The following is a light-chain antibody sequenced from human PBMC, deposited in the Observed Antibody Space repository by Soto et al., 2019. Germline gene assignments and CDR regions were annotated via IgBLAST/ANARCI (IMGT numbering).Light chain of an antibody. V-gene: IGKV2-28*01. CDR1: QSLLQSKGNTH. CDR3: MQALQTPWT. J-gene: IGKJ1*01. CDR2: LGS. Sequence: TPGEPASISCRSSQSLLQSKGNTHLDWYLQKPGQSPQLLIYLGSNRASGVPDRFSGSGSGTDFTLKISRVEAEGVGVYYCMQALQTPWTFGQGTKVDIK.